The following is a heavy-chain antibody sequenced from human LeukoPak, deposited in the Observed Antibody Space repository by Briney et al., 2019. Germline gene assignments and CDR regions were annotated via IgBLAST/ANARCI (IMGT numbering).Heavy chain of an antibody. D-gene: IGHD3-16*02. CDR3: VRDRGISFYFDY. J-gene: IGHJ4*02. V-gene: IGHV3-48*01. CDR1: GFPFITYN. Sequence: GGSLTLSCAVSGFPFITYNMNWVRQAPGKGLEWVSYIDSSSSTIYCADSVKGRFTVSRDNAKNSLDLQMNSLRADDTAVYYCVRDRGISFYFDYWGQGTLVTVSS. CDR2: IDSSSSTI.